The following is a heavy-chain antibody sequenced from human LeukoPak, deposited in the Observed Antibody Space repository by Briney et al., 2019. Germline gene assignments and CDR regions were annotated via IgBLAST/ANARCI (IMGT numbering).Heavy chain of an antibody. CDR3: TTDPACCKQLEY. D-gene: IGHD6-13*01. J-gene: IGHJ4*02. Sequence: GGSLRLSCAASGFIFSTYSMNWVRQAPGKGLEWVGRIKSKTDGGTTDYAAPVKGRFTISRDDSKNTLYLQMNSLKTEDTAVYYCTTDPACCKQLEYWGQGTLVTVSS. V-gene: IGHV3-15*01. CDR1: GFIFSTYS. CDR2: IKSKTDGGTT.